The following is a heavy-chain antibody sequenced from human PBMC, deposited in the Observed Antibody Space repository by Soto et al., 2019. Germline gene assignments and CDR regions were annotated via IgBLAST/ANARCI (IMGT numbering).Heavy chain of an antibody. Sequence: GGSLRLSCAASGFTFSNAWMSWVRQAPGKGLEWVGRIKSKTDGGTTDYAAPVKGRFTISRDDSKNTLYLQMNSLKTEDTAVYYCTTDPTTLLMVYAIDYWGQGTLVTVSS. CDR2: IKSKTDGGTT. CDR1: GFTFSNAW. CDR3: TTDPTTLLMVYAIDY. D-gene: IGHD2-8*01. J-gene: IGHJ4*02. V-gene: IGHV3-15*01.